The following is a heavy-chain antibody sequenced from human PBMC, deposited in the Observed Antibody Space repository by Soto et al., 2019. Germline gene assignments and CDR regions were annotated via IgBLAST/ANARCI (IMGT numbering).Heavy chain of an antibody. V-gene: IGHV3-11*01. J-gene: IGHJ6*02. CDR2: ISSSGSTI. CDR1: GFTFRDYY. CDR3: ARLVTATRNYYYGMDV. Sequence: GGSLRLSCAASGFTFRDYYMTWVRQAPGKGLEWLSYISSSGSTIYYADSVKGRFTISRDNAKNSLFLQMNSLRAEDTAVYYCARLVTATRNYYYGMDVWGQGTTVTVSS. D-gene: IGHD1-20*01.